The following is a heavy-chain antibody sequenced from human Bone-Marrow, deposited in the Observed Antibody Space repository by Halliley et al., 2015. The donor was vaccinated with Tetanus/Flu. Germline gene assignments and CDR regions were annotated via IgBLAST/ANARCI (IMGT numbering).Heavy chain of an antibody. CDR1: GASMFPYY. Sequence: TLSLTCSVSGASMFPYYWSWIRQPPGKGLEWIGYIYYSGNTNYNPSLKTRVTLSVDTSKKQFSLKLTSVTAADTAVYYCARGVGPGGYTLDYFDYWGQGSLVTVSS. D-gene: IGHD1-26*01. CDR2: IYYSGNT. J-gene: IGHJ4*02. CDR3: ARGVGPGGYTLDYFDY. V-gene: IGHV4-59*08.